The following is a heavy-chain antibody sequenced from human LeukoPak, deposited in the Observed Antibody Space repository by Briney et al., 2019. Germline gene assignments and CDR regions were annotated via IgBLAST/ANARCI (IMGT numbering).Heavy chain of an antibody. D-gene: IGHD5-24*01. CDR2: IGASGEST. CDR3: AKDIQLST. V-gene: IGHV3-23*01. Sequence: GGSLRLSCAASGFTFSVAAMTWVRQAPGKGLEWVSLIGASGESTYYADSVKGRFTISRDNSKNALSLQMNSLRVEDTAMYFCAKDIQLSTWGLGTMVTVSS. J-gene: IGHJ3*01. CDR1: GFTFSVAA.